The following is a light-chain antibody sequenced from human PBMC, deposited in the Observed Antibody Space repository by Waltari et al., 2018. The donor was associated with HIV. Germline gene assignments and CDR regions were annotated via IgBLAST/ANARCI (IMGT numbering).Light chain of an antibody. Sequence: DIHLTQSPAFLSASIGDRVTLSCRASQAIGNSLAWYQQKSGKAPKLLVYAASSLHSGVPARFRGDGSGTHFTLTINSLQIDDSATYFCQQLRHYPLTFGGGTEVEI. CDR2: AAS. CDR3: QQLRHYPLT. V-gene: IGKV1-9*01. J-gene: IGKJ4*01. CDR1: QAIGNS.